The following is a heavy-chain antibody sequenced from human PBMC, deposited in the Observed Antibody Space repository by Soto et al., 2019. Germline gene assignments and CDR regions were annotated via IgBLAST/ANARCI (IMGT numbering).Heavy chain of an antibody. Sequence: VKVSCKASGGTFSCYAISWVRTAPGQGLEWMVGLIPIFGTANYAQKFQGRVTITADESKSTAYMELSSLRSEDTAVYYCARDRSLDGLHDYWGQGTLVTVYS. CDR1: GGTFSCYA. CDR2: LIPIFGTA. V-gene: IGHV1-69*01. J-gene: IGHJ4*02. D-gene: IGHD5-18*01. CDR3: ARDRSLDGLHDY.